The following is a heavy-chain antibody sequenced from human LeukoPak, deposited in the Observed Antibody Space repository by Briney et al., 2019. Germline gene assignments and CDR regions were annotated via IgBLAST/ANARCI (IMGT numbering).Heavy chain of an antibody. CDR2: IIPTLGIA. CDR1: GGTFSSYA. CDR3: ARDPRLRYSYGYGDY. V-gene: IGHV1-69*04. Sequence: SVKVSCKASGGTFSSYAISWVRQAPGQGLEWMGRIIPTLGIANYAQKFQGRVTITADKSTSTAYMELSSLRSEDTAVYYCARDPRLRYSYGYGDYWGQGTLVTVSS. J-gene: IGHJ4*02. D-gene: IGHD5-18*01.